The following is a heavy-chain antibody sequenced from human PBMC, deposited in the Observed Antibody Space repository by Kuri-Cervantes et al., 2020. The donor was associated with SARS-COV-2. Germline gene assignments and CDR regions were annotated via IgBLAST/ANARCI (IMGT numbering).Heavy chain of an antibody. CDR3: ARESSGGIHKEWFDP. J-gene: IGHJ5*02. CDR2: IYYSGST. Sequence: ESLKISCTVSGGSISSSSYYWGWIRQPPGKGLEWIGYIYYSGSTNYNPSLKSRVTISVDTSKNQFSLKLSSVTAADTAVYYCARESSGGIHKEWFDPWGQGTLVTVSS. V-gene: IGHV4-61*01. CDR1: GGSISSSSYY. D-gene: IGHD2-15*01.